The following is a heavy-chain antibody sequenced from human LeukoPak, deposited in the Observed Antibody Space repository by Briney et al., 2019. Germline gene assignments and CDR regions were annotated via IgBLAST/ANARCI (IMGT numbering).Heavy chain of an antibody. V-gene: IGHV3-48*01. CDR1: GFTFSSYS. CDR3: ARGKLGFDY. CDR2: ISVRSGTI. D-gene: IGHD7-27*01. Sequence: QPGGSLRLSCAASGFTFSSYSMNWVRQAPGKGLEWVSYISVRSGTIYYADSVKGRFTISRDNSKNTLYLQMNSLTAEDTAVYYCARGKLGFDYWGQGTLVTVSS. J-gene: IGHJ4*02.